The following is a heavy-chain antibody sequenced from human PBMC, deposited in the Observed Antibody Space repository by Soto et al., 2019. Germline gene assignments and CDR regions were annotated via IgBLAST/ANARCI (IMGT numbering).Heavy chain of an antibody. CDR3: ARGGTNRWYYYYGMDV. J-gene: IGHJ6*02. V-gene: IGHV4-31*03. CDR2: IYYSGST. CDR1: GGSISNGGYY. D-gene: IGHD2-8*01. Sequence: QVPLQESGPGLVKPSQTLSLTCTVSGGSISNGGYYWSWIRRHPGKCLEGIGYIYYSGSTFYNPSLNSRVTIAVDTSKNQFSLKLSSVTAADTAVYYCARGGTNRWYYYYGMDVWGQGTTVTVSS.